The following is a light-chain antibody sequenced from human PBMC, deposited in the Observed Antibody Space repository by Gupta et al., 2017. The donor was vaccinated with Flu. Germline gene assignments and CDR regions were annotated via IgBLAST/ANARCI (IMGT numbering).Light chain of an antibody. CDR1: KSVSGV. J-gene: IGKJ2*01. Sequence: SPAHMSVSKGERATRSCRDSKSVSGVLEWEQQKPGQPPRLIIYGASNRAMGSTDRFSGSGEGKEFTLTSSRLQYEDCAVYYWQQDNTSNLFGQGTKLEIK. V-gene: IGKV3-15*01. CDR2: GAS. CDR3: QQDNTSNL.